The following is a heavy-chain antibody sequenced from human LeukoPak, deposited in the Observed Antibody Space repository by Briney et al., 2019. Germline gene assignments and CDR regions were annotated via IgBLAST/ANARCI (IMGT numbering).Heavy chain of an antibody. J-gene: IGHJ3*02. D-gene: IGHD3-10*01. CDR1: GFTFSSYA. CDR2: ISGSGGST. V-gene: IGHV3-23*01. CDR3: AKDYYGSGSYFPHDAFDI. Sequence: PGGSLRLSCAASGFTFSSYAMSWVRQAPGKGREWVSAISGSGGSTYYADSVKGRFTISRDNSKNTLYLQMNSLRAEDTAVYYCAKDYYGSGSYFPHDAFDIWGQGTMVTVSS.